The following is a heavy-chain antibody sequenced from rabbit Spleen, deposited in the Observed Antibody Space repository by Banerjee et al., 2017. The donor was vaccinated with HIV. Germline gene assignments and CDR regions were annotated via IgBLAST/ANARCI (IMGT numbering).Heavy chain of an antibody. Sequence: QEQLVESGGGLVQPGGSLKLSCKASGFDFNNYGVSWVRQAPGKGLEWIGYIEPIFGNTYYANWVNGRFTISSHNAQNTLYLQLSSLTAADTATYFCAKDGGSGGASDLELWGQGTLVTVS. V-gene: IGHV1S47*01. CDR2: IEPIFGNT. CDR3: AKDGGSGGASDLEL. J-gene: IGHJ3*01. D-gene: IGHD1-1*01. CDR1: GFDFNNYG.